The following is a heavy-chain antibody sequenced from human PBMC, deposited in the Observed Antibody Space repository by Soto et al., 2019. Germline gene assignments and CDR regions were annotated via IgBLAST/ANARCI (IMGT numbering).Heavy chain of an antibody. D-gene: IGHD6-19*01. CDR1: GYTFSSYS. CDR2: ISAYNGDT. J-gene: IGHJ4*02. V-gene: IGHV1-18*01. Sequence: QVQLVQSGAEVKKPGAPVKVSCKASGYTFSSYSISWVRQAPGQGLEWMGWISAYNGDTNYAQEVQGRVTLTTDTSTSTAYMELRSLRSDDTAVYYCARDHAGSGWFRFDYWGQGTLVTVSS. CDR3: ARDHAGSGWFRFDY.